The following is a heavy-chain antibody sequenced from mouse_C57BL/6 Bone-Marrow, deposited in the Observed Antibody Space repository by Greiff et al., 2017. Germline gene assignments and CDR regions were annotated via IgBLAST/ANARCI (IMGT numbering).Heavy chain of an antibody. D-gene: IGHD1-1*01. Sequence: EVMLVESGGGLVQPGGSLKLSCAASGFTFSDYYMYWVRQTPEKRLEWVAYISNGGGSTYYPATVKGRFTISRDNAKNTLYLQMSRLKSEDTAMYYCARQDYYGSSYDYWGQSTTLTVSS. V-gene: IGHV5-12*01. CDR2: ISNGGGST. CDR3: ARQDYYGSSYDY. J-gene: IGHJ2*01. CDR1: GFTFSDYY.